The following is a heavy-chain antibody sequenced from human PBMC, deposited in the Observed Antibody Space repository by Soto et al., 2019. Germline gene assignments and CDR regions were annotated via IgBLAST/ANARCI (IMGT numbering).Heavy chain of an antibody. D-gene: IGHD5-12*01. CDR1: GGTFSNYA. J-gene: IGHJ5*02. CDR3: AKDGGKDGYFGNWFDP. V-gene: IGHV1-69*15. CDR2: IIPIFGSV. Sequence: QVHLVQSGAEVKKPGSSVKVSCKASGGTFSNYAITWVRQAPGQGLEWLGRIIPIFGSVTFAQKFQVRITLTADESTTTVYMELSSLRSDDTAVYYCAKDGGKDGYFGNWFDPWGQGTQVTVSS.